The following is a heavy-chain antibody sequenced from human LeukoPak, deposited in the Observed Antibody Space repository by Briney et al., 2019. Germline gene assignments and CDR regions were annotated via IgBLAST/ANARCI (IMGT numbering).Heavy chain of an antibody. J-gene: IGHJ5*02. CDR1: GGSFSGYY. D-gene: IGHD6-13*01. Sequence: PSETLSLTCAVYGGSFSGYYWSWIREPPGKGLEWSGEINHSGSTNYNPSLKSRVTISADTSKNQFSLKLRSLTPAHTAVYYCARRSSSETVEYSSRCFGFDPWPQGTLVPVSS. V-gene: IGHV4-34*01. CDR3: ARRSSSETVEYSSRCFGFDP. CDR2: INHSGST.